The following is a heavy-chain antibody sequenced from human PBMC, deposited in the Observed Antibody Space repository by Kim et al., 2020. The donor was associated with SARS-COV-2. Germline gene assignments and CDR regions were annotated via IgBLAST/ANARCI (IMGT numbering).Heavy chain of an antibody. CDR3: ARDMGRTGTTIDY. V-gene: IGHV3-30*04. D-gene: IGHD1-1*01. CDR1: GFTFSSYA. J-gene: IGHJ4*02. CDR2: ISYDGSNK. Sequence: GGSLRLSCAASGFTFSSYAMHWVRQAPGKGLEWVAVISYDGSNKYYADSVKGRFTISRDNSKNTLYLLMNSLIAEDTAVYYCARDMGRTGTTIDYWGQGT.